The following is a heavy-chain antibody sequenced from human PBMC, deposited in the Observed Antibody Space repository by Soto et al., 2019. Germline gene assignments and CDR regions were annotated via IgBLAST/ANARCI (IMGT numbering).Heavy chain of an antibody. CDR1: GGTFSSFA. Sequence: VQVVQSGAEVKKPGSSVKVSCKASGGTFSSFAFTWVRQAPGQGLEWMGGVIPLFGPPTYSQNFQGRVTITAVASTGTVYMELSSLTSDDTALYFCATDLVGSAGPYYFGWWGQGTLVTVSS. CDR3: ATDLVGSAGPYYFGW. D-gene: IGHD3-10*01. V-gene: IGHV1-69*12. J-gene: IGHJ4*02. CDR2: VIPLFGPP.